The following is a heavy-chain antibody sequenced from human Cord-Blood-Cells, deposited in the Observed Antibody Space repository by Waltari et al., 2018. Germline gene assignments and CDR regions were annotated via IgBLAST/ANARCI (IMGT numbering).Heavy chain of an antibody. Sequence: EVQLVESGGGLIQPGGSLRLSCASSGFPVSSNSISWFRQAPGKGLDWVSVIDSGGSTYYADSVKGRFTISRDNSKNTLYLQMNSLRAEDTAVYYCASGYYYYYYMDVWGKGTTVTVSS. J-gene: IGHJ6*03. CDR1: GFPVSSNS. V-gene: IGHV3-53*01. CDR3: ASGYYYYYYMDV. CDR2: IDSGGST.